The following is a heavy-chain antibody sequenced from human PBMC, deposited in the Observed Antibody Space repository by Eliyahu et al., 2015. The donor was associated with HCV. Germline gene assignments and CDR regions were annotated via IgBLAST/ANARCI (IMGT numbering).Heavy chain of an antibody. D-gene: IGHD3-22*01. CDR1: GFTFSSXG. Sequence: QVQLVESGGGVVQPGRSLRLSCAASGFTFSSXGXXWVRQAPGKGLEWVAVIWYDGSNKYYADSVKGRFTISRDNSKNTLYLQMNSLRAEDTAVYYCARDGRKFRSITMIVVAKDAFDIWGQGTMVTVSS. J-gene: IGHJ3*02. V-gene: IGHV3-33*01. CDR3: ARDGRKFRSITMIVVAKDAFDI. CDR2: IWYDGSNK.